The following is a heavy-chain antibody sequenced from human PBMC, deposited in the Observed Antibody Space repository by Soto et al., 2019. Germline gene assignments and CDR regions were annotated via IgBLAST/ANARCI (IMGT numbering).Heavy chain of an antibody. Sequence: GGSLRLSCAASGFTFSSYAMSWVRQAPGKGLEWVSAISGSGGSTYYADSVKGRFTISRDNSKNTLYLQMDSLRAEDTAVYYCAKVRGYNWNYNAFDIWGQGTMVTVSS. J-gene: IGHJ3*02. CDR2: ISGSGGST. CDR3: AKVRGYNWNYNAFDI. CDR1: GFTFSSYA. D-gene: IGHD1-7*01. V-gene: IGHV3-23*01.